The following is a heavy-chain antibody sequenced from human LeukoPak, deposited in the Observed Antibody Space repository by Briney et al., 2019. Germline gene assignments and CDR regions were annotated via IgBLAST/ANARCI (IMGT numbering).Heavy chain of an antibody. CDR2: IIPIFGTA. CDR1: GGTFSSYA. V-gene: IGHV1-69*05. D-gene: IGHD3-3*01. J-gene: IGHJ6*03. CDR3: ARGTILTPYDFWSGPPMDV. Sequence: VASVKVSCKASGGTFSSYAISWVRQAPGQGLEWMGGIIPIFGTANYAQKFQGRVTITTDESTSTAYMELSSLRSEDTAVYYCARGTILTPYDFWSGPPMDVWGKGTTVTVSS.